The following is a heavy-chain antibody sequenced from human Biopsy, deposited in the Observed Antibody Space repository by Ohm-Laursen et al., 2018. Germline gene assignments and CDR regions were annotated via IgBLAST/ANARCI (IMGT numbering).Heavy chain of an antibody. Sequence: GASVKASCKASGGTLINYAISWVRQAPGQGLEWMGGMIPMLGTANYAQICQGRVTISADESTSTSYMELSRLTTEHTAIYYCARGPHSGSHSCFDYWGRGTLVTVSS. V-gene: IGHV1-69*13. J-gene: IGHJ4*02. CDR2: MIPMLGTA. CDR1: GGTLINYA. CDR3: ARGPHSGSHSCFDY. D-gene: IGHD1-26*01.